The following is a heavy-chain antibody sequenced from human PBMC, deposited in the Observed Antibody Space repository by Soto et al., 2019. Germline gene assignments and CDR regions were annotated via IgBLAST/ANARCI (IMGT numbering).Heavy chain of an antibody. Sequence: EPQMVASGGGSVQPGGSLRLSCAASEFTVRNNYVTWVRQAPGKETEWVSVIFKDESTLYRDSVKGRFTISRDYYRNILHLQMNNLRVDDTAVYYCTRGARGEVGVWCQGNPVIVS. V-gene: IGHV3-66*01. D-gene: IGHD2-15*01. CDR3: TRGARGEVGV. CDR2: IFKDEST. J-gene: IGHJ1*01. CDR1: EFTVRNNY.